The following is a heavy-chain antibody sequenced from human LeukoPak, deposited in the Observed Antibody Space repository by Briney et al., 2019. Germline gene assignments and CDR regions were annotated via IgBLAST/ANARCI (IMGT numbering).Heavy chain of an antibody. CDR3: ARGVDTAIYYFDY. CDR2: IIPIFGTA. D-gene: IGHD5-18*01. Sequence: SVKVSCKASGGTFSSYAISWVRQAPGQGLEWMGGIIPIFGTANYAQKFQGRVTITAYESTSTAYMELSSLRSEDTAVYYCARGVDTAIYYFDYWGQGTLVTVSS. V-gene: IGHV1-69*13. J-gene: IGHJ4*02. CDR1: GGTFSSYA.